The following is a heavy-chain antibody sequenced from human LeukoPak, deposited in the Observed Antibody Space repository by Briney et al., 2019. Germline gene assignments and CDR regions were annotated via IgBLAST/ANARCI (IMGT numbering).Heavy chain of an antibody. CDR1: GFTFSSYS. Sequence: SGGSLRLSCAASGFTFSSYSMSWVRQAPGKGLDWVANINQDGSEKYYVDSVKGRFTISRDNAKNSLYLQMNSLRAEDTAMYYCARDRVWTLLYWGQGTLVTVSS. V-gene: IGHV3-7*01. D-gene: IGHD6-13*01. CDR3: ARDRVWTLLY. CDR2: INQDGSEK. J-gene: IGHJ4*02.